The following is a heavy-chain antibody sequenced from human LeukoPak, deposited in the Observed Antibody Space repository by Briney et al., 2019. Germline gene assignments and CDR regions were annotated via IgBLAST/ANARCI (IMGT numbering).Heavy chain of an antibody. V-gene: IGHV3-21*05. CDR2: IRTSAEGANYA. CDR1: GFTFTDYP. CDR3: ARDRRGVATIDY. D-gene: IGHD5-12*01. J-gene: IGHJ4*02. Sequence: PGGSLRLSCATSGFTFTDYPMNWVRQAPGKGLEWVSNIRTSAEGANYAYYADSVKGRVTISRDNAKNSLYLQMNSLRAEDTAVYYCARDRRGVATIDYWGQGTLVTVSS.